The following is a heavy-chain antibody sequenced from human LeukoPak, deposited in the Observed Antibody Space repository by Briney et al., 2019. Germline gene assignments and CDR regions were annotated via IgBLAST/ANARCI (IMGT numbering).Heavy chain of an antibody. CDR3: ARLTVTGGLYYYYYMDV. Sequence: SETLSLTCAVYGGSFSGYYLSWIRQPPGKGLEWIGEINHSGSTNYNPSLKSRVTISVDTSKNQFSLKLSSVTAADTAVYYCARLTVTGGLYYYYYMDVWGKGTTVTVSS. CDR2: INHSGST. V-gene: IGHV4-34*01. J-gene: IGHJ6*03. D-gene: IGHD4-17*01. CDR1: GGSFSGYY.